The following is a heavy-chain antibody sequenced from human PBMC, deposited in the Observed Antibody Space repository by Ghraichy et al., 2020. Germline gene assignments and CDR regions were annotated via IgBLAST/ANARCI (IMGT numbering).Heavy chain of an antibody. CDR1: GYTFTSYG. J-gene: IGHJ3*02. CDR3: ARESGSYSAVDI. V-gene: IGHV1-18*04. D-gene: IGHD1-26*01. CDR2: ISVYNGNT. Sequence: ASVKVSCKASGYTFTSYGISWVRQAPGQGLEGMGWISVYNGNTNYAQKFQGRVTMTRDTSTSTADMELRSLRSDDTAVYYCARESGSYSAVDIWGQGTMVTVSS.